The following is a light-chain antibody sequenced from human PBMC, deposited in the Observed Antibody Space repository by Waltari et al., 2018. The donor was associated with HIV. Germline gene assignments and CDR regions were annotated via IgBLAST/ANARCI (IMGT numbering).Light chain of an antibody. CDR3: QAWDSSTVV. CDR1: NSNIGGNL. CDR2: RDS. Sequence: QSVLTQPPSASGAPGQRVTIACSGSNSNIGGNLVSWYQQISGMAPKLLICRDSLRPSGVPDRFSGSKSGNTATLTISGTQAMDEADYYCQAWDSSTVVFGGGTKLTVL. J-gene: IGLJ2*01. V-gene: IGLV1-44*01.